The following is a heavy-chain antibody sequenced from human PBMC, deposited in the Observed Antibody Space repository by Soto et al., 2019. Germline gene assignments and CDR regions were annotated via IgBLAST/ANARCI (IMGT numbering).Heavy chain of an antibody. CDR1: GGSISSGGYY. V-gene: IGHV4-31*03. J-gene: IGHJ4*02. D-gene: IGHD6-19*01. CDR2: IYYSGST. Sequence: SETLSLTCTVSGGSISSGGYYWSWIRQHPGKGLEWIGYIYYSGSTYYNPSLKSRVTISVDTSKNQFSLKLSSVTAADTAVYYCARAPVGSSGWRFDYWGQGTLVTVSS. CDR3: ARAPVGSSGWRFDY.